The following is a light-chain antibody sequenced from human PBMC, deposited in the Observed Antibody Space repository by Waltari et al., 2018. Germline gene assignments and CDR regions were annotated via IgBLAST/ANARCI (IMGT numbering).Light chain of an antibody. CDR3: QQSTHFPYT. J-gene: IGKJ2*01. CDR1: QSVSS. V-gene: IGKV1-39*01. CDR2: AAS. Sequence: DVQMTQSPSSLSASVGDRVTITCRASQSVSSLNWYHQKPGTAPKLLIYAASTLQGGVPSRFSGSGSGTECTLTISSLQPEDSATYFCQQSTHFPYTFGQGTKLEIK.